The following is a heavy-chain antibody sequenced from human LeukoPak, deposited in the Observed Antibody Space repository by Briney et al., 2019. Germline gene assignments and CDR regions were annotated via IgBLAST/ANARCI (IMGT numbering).Heavy chain of an antibody. V-gene: IGHV4-34*01. J-gene: IGHJ4*02. CDR1: GGSFSGYY. Sequence: SETLPLTCAVYGGSFSGYYWSWIRQPPGKGLEWIGEINHSGSTNYNPSLKSRVTISVDTSKNQFSLKLSSVTAADTAVYYCARVYYYDSSGYYDYWGQGTLVTVSS. CDR3: ARVYYYDSSGYYDY. CDR2: INHSGST. D-gene: IGHD3-22*01.